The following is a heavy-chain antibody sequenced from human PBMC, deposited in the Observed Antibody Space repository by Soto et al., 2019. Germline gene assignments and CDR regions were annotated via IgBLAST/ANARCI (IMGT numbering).Heavy chain of an antibody. CDR3: ASINEGGLDY. Sequence: QVQLVQSGAEVKKPGSSVKVSCKASGGTFSSYAISWVRQAPGQGLEWMGGIIPIFGTANYAQKFQGRVKITADESTSPAYMEPSSLRSGDTAVYYCASINEGGLDYWGQGTLVTVSS. J-gene: IGHJ4*02. CDR2: IIPIFGTA. D-gene: IGHD1-1*01. CDR1: GGTFSSYA. V-gene: IGHV1-69*01.